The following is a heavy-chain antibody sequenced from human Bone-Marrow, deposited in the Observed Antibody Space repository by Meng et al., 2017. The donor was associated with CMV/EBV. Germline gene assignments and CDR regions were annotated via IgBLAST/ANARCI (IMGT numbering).Heavy chain of an antibody. Sequence: GEALKISWVASGFNFNNYWMSWVRQAPGKGLEWVANIKQDGSEKYYVGSVKGRFTISRDNAKNTLYLQMKSLRAEDTAVYHCGRDPPVKSYVEVPAASDNWGQGTMVTVSS. CDR2: IKQDGSEK. CDR3: GRDPPVKSYVEVPAASDN. V-gene: IGHV3-7*01. D-gene: IGHD2-2*01. CDR1: GFNFNNYW. J-gene: IGHJ4*02.